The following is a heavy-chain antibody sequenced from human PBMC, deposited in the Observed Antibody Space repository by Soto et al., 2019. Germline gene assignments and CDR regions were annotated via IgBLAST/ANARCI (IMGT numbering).Heavy chain of an antibody. Sequence: PXESLKISCKGCGYSFTSYWIGWVRQMPGKGLEWMGIIYAGDSDTRYSPSFQGQVTISADKSISTAYLQWSSLKASDTAMYYCARPEVGQQLGSWAFDIWGQGTMVPVSS. D-gene: IGHD6-13*01. V-gene: IGHV5-51*01. J-gene: IGHJ3*02. CDR1: GYSFTSYW. CDR2: IYAGDSDT. CDR3: ARPEVGQQLGSWAFDI.